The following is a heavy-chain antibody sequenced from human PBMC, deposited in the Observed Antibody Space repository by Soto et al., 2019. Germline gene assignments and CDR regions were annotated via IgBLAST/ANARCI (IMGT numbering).Heavy chain of an antibody. V-gene: IGHV3-33*01. Sequence: QVQLVESGGGVVQPGRSLRLSCAASGFTFSSYGMHWVRQAPGKGLEWVAVIWYDGSNKYYADSVKGRFTISRDNSKNTLYLQMNSRRAEDTAVYYCARDPGPAVTTFEYWGQGTLVTVSS. CDR3: ARDPGPAVTTFEY. CDR1: GFTFSSYG. J-gene: IGHJ4*02. D-gene: IGHD4-17*01. CDR2: IWYDGSNK.